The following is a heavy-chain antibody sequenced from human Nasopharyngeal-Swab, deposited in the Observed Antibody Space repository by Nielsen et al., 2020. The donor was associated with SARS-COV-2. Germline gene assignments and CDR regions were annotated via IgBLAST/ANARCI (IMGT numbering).Heavy chain of an antibody. V-gene: IGHV3-11*06. Sequence: GASLKISCAASGFTFSDYYMSWIRQAPGKGLEWVSYISSSSSYTNYADSVKGRFTISRDSAKNSLYLQMNSLRAEDTAVYYCAREYSGSYLGVDYWGQGTLVTVSS. CDR3: AREYSGSYLGVDY. D-gene: IGHD1-26*01. J-gene: IGHJ4*02. CDR2: ISSSSSYT. CDR1: GFTFSDYY.